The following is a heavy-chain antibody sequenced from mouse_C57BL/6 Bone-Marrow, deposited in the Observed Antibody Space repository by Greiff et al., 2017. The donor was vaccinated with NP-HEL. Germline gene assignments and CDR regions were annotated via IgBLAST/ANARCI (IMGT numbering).Heavy chain of an antibody. CDR3: AIRQLRPYYYAMDC. J-gene: IGHJ4*01. Sequence: EVKVVESGGGLVQPGGSLKLSCAASGFTFSDYYMYWVRQTPEKRLEWVAYISNGGGSTYYPDTVKGRFTISRDNAKNTLYLQMSRLKSEDTAMYYCAIRQLRPYYYAMDCWGQGTSVTVSS. V-gene: IGHV5-12*01. CDR1: GFTFSDYY. CDR2: ISNGGGST. D-gene: IGHD3-2*02.